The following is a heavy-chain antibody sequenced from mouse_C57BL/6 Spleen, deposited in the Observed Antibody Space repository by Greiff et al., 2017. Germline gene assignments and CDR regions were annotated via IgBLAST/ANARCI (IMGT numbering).Heavy chain of an antibody. CDR3: ARSDYDGAMDY. V-gene: IGHV1-76*01. J-gene: IGHJ4*01. CDR2: IYPGSGNT. D-gene: IGHD2-4*01. Sequence: QVQLKESGAELVRPGASVKLSCKASGYTFTDYYINWVKQRPGQGLERIARIYPGSGNTYYNEKFKGKATLTAEKSSSTAYMQLSSLTSEDSAVYFCARSDYDGAMDYWGQGTSVTVSS. CDR1: GYTFTDYY.